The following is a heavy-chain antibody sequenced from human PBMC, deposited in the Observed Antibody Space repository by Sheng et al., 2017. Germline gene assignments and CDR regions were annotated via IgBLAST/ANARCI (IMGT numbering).Heavy chain of an antibody. V-gene: IGHV1-18*01. CDR1: GYTFTSYG. D-gene: IGHD6-6*01. CDR2: ISAYNGNT. CDR3: ARDRSEVEQIAARRHYYMDV. Sequence: QVQLVQSGAEVKKPGASVKVSCKASGYTFTSYGISWVRQAPGQGLEWMGWISAYNGNTNYAQKLQGRVTMTTDTSTSTAYMELRSLRSDDTAVYYCARDRSEVEQIAARRHYYMDVWGQGTTVTVSS. J-gene: IGHJ6*03.